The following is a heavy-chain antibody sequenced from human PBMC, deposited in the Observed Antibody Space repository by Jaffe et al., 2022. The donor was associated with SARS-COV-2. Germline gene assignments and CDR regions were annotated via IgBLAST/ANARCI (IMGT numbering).Heavy chain of an antibody. Sequence: EMQLVESGGGLVQPGGSLRLSCAASGFTFSDYPMSWVRQAPGKGLEWVSALNSGGYNTYYADSVKGRFTISRDNSKNMMYLQMNSLRAEDTAVYYCAKARDVYSYFGYWGQGTLVAVSS. D-gene: IGHD3-10*02. J-gene: IGHJ4*02. V-gene: IGHV3-23*04. CDR3: AKARDVYSYFGY. CDR2: LNSGGYNT. CDR1: GFTFSDYP.